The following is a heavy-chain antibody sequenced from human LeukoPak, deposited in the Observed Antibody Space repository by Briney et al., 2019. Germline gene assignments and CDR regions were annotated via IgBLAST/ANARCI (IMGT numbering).Heavy chain of an antibody. V-gene: IGHV3-30*18. CDR2: ISYDGSNK. D-gene: IGHD1-7*01. CDR1: GFTFSNYD. J-gene: IGHJ4*02. CDR3: AKDREGTTFDN. Sequence: GGSLRLSCAASGFTFSNYDMHWVRQAPGKGQEWVAVISYDGSNKYYADSVKGRFTISRDNSKNTVYLQMNSLRAEDTAVYYCAKDREGTTFDNWGQGTLVTVSS.